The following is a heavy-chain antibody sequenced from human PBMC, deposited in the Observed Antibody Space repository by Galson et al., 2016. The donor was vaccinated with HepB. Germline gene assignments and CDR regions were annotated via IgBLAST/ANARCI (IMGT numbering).Heavy chain of an antibody. D-gene: IGHD6-13*01. V-gene: IGHV1-58*01. Sequence: SVKVSCKASGFTFSTSSVQWVRQARGQHLEWIGWIVADNGDTKYAQKFQERVTITRDMSTRTAYMELSSLTSEDTAVYYCAARGNSWPYYWGQGTLVTVSS. J-gene: IGHJ4*02. CDR2: IVADNGDT. CDR1: GFTFSTSS. CDR3: AARGNSWPYY.